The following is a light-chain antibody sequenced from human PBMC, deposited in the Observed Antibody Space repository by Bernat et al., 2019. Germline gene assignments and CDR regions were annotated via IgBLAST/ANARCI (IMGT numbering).Light chain of an antibody. V-gene: IGLV2-14*01. CDR3: SSYTSSSTL. CDR2: DVS. Sequence: QSALTQPASVSGSPGQSITISCTGTSSDVGGYNYVSWYQQHPGKAPKLMIYDVSNRPSGVSNRFSGSKSGNTAYLTISWLQAEDEADYYCSSYTSSSTLFGGGTKLTVL. J-gene: IGLJ2*01. CDR1: SSDVGGYNY.